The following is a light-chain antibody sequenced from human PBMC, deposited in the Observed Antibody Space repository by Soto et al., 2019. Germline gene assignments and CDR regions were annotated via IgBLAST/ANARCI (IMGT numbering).Light chain of an antibody. CDR3: QHYTLYSAP. J-gene: IGKJ5*01. CDR1: QDISTY. Sequence: RLTQSPSSLSASVGDIVTISCRASQDISTYLAWYQHKPGKAPTLLIFGASSLHNGVPPRFAGSGSGSEFTLTINRLQPDDFATYYCQHYTLYSAPFGQGT. CDR2: GAS. V-gene: IGKV1-5*01.